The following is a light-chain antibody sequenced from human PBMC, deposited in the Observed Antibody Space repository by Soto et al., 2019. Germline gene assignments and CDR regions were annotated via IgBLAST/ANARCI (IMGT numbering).Light chain of an antibody. V-gene: IGKV3-15*01. CDR2: GAS. Sequence: EIVLTQSPGTLSLSPGERATLSCLASQSVNSNYLAWHQQKPGQAPRLLIYGASTRATGITARFSGSGSGTEFTLTISSLQPDDFAIYYCHQYNNIRGTFGQGTKVEIK. J-gene: IGKJ1*01. CDR1: QSVNSN. CDR3: HQYNNIRGT.